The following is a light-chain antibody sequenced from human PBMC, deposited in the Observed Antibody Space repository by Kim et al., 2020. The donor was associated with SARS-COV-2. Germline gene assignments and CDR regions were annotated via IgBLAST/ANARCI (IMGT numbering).Light chain of an antibody. V-gene: IGKV3-15*01. CDR2: GAS. J-gene: IGKJ2*01. CDR3: QQYHNMQT. Sequence: LSVAPGERATHSCRASQSISSNLAWYQQKPGQAPRLLIYGASTRATDIPVRFSGSGSGTEFTLTISSLQSEDFVVYYCQQYHNMQTFGQGTKLEIK. CDR1: QSISSN.